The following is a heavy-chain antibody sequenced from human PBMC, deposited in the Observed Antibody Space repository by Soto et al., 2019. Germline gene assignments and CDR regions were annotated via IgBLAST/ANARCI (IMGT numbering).Heavy chain of an antibody. CDR2: ISYDGSNK. CDR3: AKDSSFDWLYTQVGYYYYMDV. Sequence: GGSLRLSCAASGFTFSSYAMHWVRQAPGKGLEWVAVISYDGSNKYYADSVKGRFTISRDNSKNTLYLQMNSLRAEDTAVYYCAKDSSFDWLYTQVGYYYYMDVWGKGTTVTVSS. D-gene: IGHD3-9*01. V-gene: IGHV3-30-3*01. J-gene: IGHJ6*03. CDR1: GFTFSSYA.